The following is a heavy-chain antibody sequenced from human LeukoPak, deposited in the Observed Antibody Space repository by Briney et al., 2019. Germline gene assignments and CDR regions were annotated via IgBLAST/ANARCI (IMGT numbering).Heavy chain of an antibody. CDR1: GGSISSGGYY. V-gene: IGHV4-30-2*01. CDR3: ARGRSGGEFDY. CDR2: IYHSGST. Sequence: SQTLSLTCTVSGGSISSGGYYWSWIRQPPGKGLEWIGEIYHSGSTNYNPSLKSRVTISVDKSKNQFSLKLSSVTAADTAVYYCARGRSGGEFDYWGQGTLVTVSS. J-gene: IGHJ4*02. D-gene: IGHD2-21*01.